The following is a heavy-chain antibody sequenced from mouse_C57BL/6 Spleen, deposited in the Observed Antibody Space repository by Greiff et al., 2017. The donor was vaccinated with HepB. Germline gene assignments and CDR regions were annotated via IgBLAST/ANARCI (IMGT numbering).Heavy chain of an antibody. V-gene: IGHV3-6*01. D-gene: IGHD1-1*01. CDR3: ASPDYYGSSYGYFDV. J-gene: IGHJ1*03. CDR1: GYSITSGYY. Sequence: VQLKESGPGLVKPSQSLSLTCSVTGYSITSGYYWNWIRQFPGNKLEWMGYISYDGSNNYNPSLKNRISITRDTSKNQFFLKLNSVTTEDTATYYCASPDYYGSSYGYFDVWGTGTTVTVSS. CDR2: ISYDGSN.